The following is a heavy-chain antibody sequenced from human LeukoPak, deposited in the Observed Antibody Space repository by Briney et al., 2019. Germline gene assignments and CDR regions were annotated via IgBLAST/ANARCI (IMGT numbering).Heavy chain of an antibody. V-gene: IGHV5-51*01. J-gene: IGHJ4*02. CDR2: IYPDDSDS. D-gene: IGHD2-8*01. CDR1: GYSFTNYW. CDR3: ARSVGYCSNGVCSVFDY. Sequence: WESLKISCKGSGYSFTNYWIGWVRQMPGKGLEWMGIIYPDDSDSRYSPSFQGQVTISADKSISTAYLQWSSLKASDTAMYYCARSVGYCSNGVCSVFDYWGQGTLVTVSS.